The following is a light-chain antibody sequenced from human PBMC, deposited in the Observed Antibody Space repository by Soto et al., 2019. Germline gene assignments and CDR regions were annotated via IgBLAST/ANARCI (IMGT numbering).Light chain of an antibody. CDR3: QQYNNWLST. CDR2: GAS. CDR1: QSVSGN. Sequence: EIVMTQSPATLSVSPGERATLSCRASQSVSGNLAWYQQKPAQAPRLLIYGASTRATGIPARFSGSGSGTEFTLTISSLQSEDFAVYYCQQYNNWLSTFGQGTRLEIK. V-gene: IGKV3-15*01. J-gene: IGKJ5*01.